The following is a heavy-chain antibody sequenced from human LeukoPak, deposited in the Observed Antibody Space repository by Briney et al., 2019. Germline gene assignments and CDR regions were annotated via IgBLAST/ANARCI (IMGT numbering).Heavy chain of an antibody. J-gene: IGHJ2*01. V-gene: IGHV1-2*02. Sequence: GASVKVSCKASGYTFTGYYMHWVRQAPGQGLEWMGWINPNSGGTNYAQKFQGRVTMTRDTSISTAYMELSRLRSDDMAVYYCARAPITIFGVDWYFDLWGRGTLVTVSS. CDR1: GYTFTGYY. CDR3: ARAPITIFGVDWYFDL. CDR2: INPNSGGT. D-gene: IGHD3-3*01.